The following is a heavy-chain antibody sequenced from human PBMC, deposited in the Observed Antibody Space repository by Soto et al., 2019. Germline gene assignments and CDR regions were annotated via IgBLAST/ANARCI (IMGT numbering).Heavy chain of an antibody. CDR3: ASWGYCSSTSCYRTRVIDP. J-gene: IGHJ5*02. CDR1: DGSISSSSYY. CDR2: IYYSGST. Sequence: TSETLSLTCTVSDGSISSSSYYWGWIRQPPGKGLEWIGSIYYSGSTYYNPSLKSRVTISVDTSKNQFSLKLSSVTAADTAVYYCASWGYCSSTSCYRTRVIDPWGQGTLVTVSS. D-gene: IGHD2-2*01. V-gene: IGHV4-39*01.